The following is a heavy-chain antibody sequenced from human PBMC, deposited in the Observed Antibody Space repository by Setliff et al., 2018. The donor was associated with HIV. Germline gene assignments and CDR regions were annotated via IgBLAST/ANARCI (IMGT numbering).Heavy chain of an antibody. CDR3: ARVPVAGANWFDP. J-gene: IGHJ5*02. Sequence: SETLSLTCTVSGGSINYYYWNWIRQPAGKGLEWLGRIHSNGNTNFNPSLKSRITISVDRSKNLFSLKLISVTAADQGVYYCARVPVAGANWFDPWGLGTLVTVSS. CDR1: GGSINYYY. D-gene: IGHD2-21*01. V-gene: IGHV4-4*07. CDR2: IHSNGNT.